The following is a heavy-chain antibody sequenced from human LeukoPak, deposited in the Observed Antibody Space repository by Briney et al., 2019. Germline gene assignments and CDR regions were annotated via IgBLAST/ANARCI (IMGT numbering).Heavy chain of an antibody. Sequence: SETLSLTCTVSGGSISSSSYYWGWIRQPPGKGLEWIGSIYYSGSTFYNPSLNSRCTISADASKNQFSLKLSPVTAADTAVYYCATEKSSGYHWGQGTLVTVSS. CDR3: ATEKSSGYH. V-gene: IGHV4-39*02. CDR1: GGSISSSSYY. J-gene: IGHJ4*02. CDR2: IYYSGST. D-gene: IGHD3-22*01.